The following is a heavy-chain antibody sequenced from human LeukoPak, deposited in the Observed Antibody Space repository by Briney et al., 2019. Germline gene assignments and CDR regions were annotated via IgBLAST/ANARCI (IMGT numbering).Heavy chain of an antibody. V-gene: IGHV1-69*04. CDR2: IIPILGIA. Sequence: SVKVSCKASGGTFSSYAISWVRQAPGQGLEWMGRIIPILGIANYAQKFQGRVTITADKSTSTAYMELSSLRSEDTAVYYCAREYYDFWSAPYGKYWYFDLWGRGTLVTVSS. CDR3: AREYYDFWSAPYGKYWYFDL. J-gene: IGHJ2*01. D-gene: IGHD3-3*01. CDR1: GGTFSSYA.